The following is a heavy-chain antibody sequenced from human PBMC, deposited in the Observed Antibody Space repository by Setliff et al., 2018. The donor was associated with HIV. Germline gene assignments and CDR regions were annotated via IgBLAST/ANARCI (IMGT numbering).Heavy chain of an antibody. J-gene: IGHJ3*02. V-gene: IGHV5-51*01. CDR2: IYPGDSDT. Sequence: PGESLKISCKGSGYSFTRYWIGWVRQMPGKGLEWMGIIYPGDSDTRYSPSFQGQVTISADKSISTAYLQWSSLKASDTAMYYCATSYCSSTTCRGNAFDIWGQGTMVTVS. CDR3: ATSYCSSTTCRGNAFDI. D-gene: IGHD2-2*01. CDR1: GYSFTRYW.